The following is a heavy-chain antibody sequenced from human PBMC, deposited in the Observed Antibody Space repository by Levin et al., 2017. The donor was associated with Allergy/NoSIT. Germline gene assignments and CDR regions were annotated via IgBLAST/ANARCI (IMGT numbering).Heavy chain of an antibody. Sequence: PGGSLRLSCAASGFRFGDFSMNWVRQAPGKGLEWVSSISTGSTYIYYADSMKGRFTISRDNAKNSLFLQMNGLRADDTAVYYCVRDAYSSSNFDLWGQGTLVTVSS. V-gene: IGHV3-21*01. CDR3: VRDAYSSSNFDL. D-gene: IGHD6-13*01. CDR1: GFRFGDFS. CDR2: ISTGSTYI. J-gene: IGHJ4*02.